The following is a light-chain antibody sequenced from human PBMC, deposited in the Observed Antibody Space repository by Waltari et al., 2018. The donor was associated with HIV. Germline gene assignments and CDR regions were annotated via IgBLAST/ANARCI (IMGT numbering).Light chain of an antibody. J-gene: IGKJ4*01. V-gene: IGKV4-1*01. CDR1: QSILYSSNNKNY. Sequence: SQSILYSSNNKNYLAWYQQKLGQPPKLLIYWASTRESGVPDRFSGSGSGTDFTLTISSLQAEDVAVYYCQQYDSTPLTFGGGTKVEIK. CDR3: QQYDSTPLT. CDR2: WAS.